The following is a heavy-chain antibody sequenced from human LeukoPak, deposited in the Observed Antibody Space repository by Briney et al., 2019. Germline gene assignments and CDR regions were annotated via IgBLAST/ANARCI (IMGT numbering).Heavy chain of an antibody. D-gene: IGHD5-12*01. CDR2: IYSGGST. J-gene: IGHJ3*02. CDR1: GFTVSSNY. CDR3: ARDRSGYDFAAFDI. V-gene: IGHV3-53*01. Sequence: PGGSLRLSCAASGFTVSSNYMSWVRQAPGKGLEWVSVIYSGGSTYYSGSVKGRFTISRDNSKNTLYLQMNSLRAEDTAVYYCARDRSGYDFAAFDIWGQGTMVTVSS.